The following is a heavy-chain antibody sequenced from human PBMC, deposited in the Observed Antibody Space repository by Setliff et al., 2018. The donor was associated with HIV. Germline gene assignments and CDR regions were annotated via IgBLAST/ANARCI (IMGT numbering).Heavy chain of an antibody. CDR1: GFTFSNYYM. CDR3: ARDRGSDGSGDKWFDP. D-gene: IGHD3-22*01. Sequence: PGGSLRLSCSASGFTFSNYYMSWVRQPPGKGLEWIGEIYHSGSTNYNPSLKSRVTISVDKSNNQFSLKMKSVTAADTAVYYCARDRGSDGSGDKWFDPWGQGTLVTVSS. J-gene: IGHJ5*02. CDR2: IYHSGST. V-gene: IGHV4-4*02.